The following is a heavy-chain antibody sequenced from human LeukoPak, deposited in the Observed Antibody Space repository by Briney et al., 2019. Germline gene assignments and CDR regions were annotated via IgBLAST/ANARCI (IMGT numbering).Heavy chain of an antibody. D-gene: IGHD2-2*01. J-gene: IGHJ4*02. CDR3: ARLLVPAVMEH. CDR2: IYHSGSS. Sequence: SETLSLTCGVSGYSISSGYYWGWIRQPPGKGLEWIGNIYHSGSSYYNPSLKSRVSISVDTSKNQFSLKVSSVTAADTAVYYCARLLVPAVMEHWGQGTLVTVSS. V-gene: IGHV4-38-2*01. CDR1: GYSISSGYY.